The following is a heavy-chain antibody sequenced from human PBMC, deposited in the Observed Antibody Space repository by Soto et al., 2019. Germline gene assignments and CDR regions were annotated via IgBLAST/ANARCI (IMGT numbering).Heavy chain of an antibody. CDR2: ISYDGSNK. D-gene: IGHD4-17*01. CDR1: GFTFSSYA. CDR3: ARGPSGDYEFGWFDP. Sequence: PGGSLRLSCAASGFTFSSYAMHWVRQAPGKGLEWVAVISYDGSNKYYADSVKGRFTISRDNSKNTLYLQMNSLRAEDTAVYYCARGPSGDYEFGWFDPWGQGTLVTVSS. V-gene: IGHV3-30-3*01. J-gene: IGHJ5*02.